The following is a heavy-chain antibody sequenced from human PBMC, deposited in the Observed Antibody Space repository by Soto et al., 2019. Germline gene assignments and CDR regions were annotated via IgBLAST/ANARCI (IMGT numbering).Heavy chain of an antibody. Sequence: QVQLVESGGGVVQPGRSLRLSCAASGFPFSSYGMHWVRQAPGKGLEWVAVISYDGSNKYYADSVKGRFTISRDNSKNTLYLQMNRLRAEDTAVYYCAKGPPLYCSGGSCYAAFDYWGQGTLVTVSS. CDR3: AKGPPLYCSGGSCYAAFDY. CDR2: ISYDGSNK. D-gene: IGHD2-15*01. CDR1: GFPFSSYG. V-gene: IGHV3-30*18. J-gene: IGHJ4*02.